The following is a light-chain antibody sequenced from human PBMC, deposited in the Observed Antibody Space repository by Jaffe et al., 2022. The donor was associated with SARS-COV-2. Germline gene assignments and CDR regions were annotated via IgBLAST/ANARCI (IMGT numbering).Light chain of an antibody. CDR1: RSDVGGYKY. CDR2: EVS. CDR3: SSYTSSSTLGV. Sequence: QSALTQPASVSGSPGQSITISCTGTRSDVGGYKYVSWYQHHPGKAPKLMIYEVSSRPSGVPDRFSGSKSGNTASLTISGLQAEDEADYYCSSYTSSSTLGVFGGGTKLTVL. V-gene: IGLV2-14*01. J-gene: IGLJ2*01.